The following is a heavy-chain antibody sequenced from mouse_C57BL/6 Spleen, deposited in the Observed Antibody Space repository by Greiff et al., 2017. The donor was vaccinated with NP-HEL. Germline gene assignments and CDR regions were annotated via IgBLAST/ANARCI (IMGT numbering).Heavy chain of an antibody. CDR1: GYTFTSYW. J-gene: IGHJ1*03. Sequence: QVQLQQPGAELVKPGASVKLSCKASGYTFTSYWMQWVKQRPGQGLEWIGEIDPSDSYTNYNQKFKGKATLTVDTSSSTAYMQLSSLTSEDSAVYYCARREFDYYGSSYDWYFDVWGTGTTVTVSS. CDR3: ARREFDYYGSSYDWYFDV. D-gene: IGHD1-1*01. CDR2: IDPSDSYT. V-gene: IGHV1-50*01.